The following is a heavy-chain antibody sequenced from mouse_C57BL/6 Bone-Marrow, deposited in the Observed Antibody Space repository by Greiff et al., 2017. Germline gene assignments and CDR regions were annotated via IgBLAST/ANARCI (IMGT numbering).Heavy chain of an antibody. CDR1: GYAFSSSW. J-gene: IGHJ2*01. CDR3: ARLGTTVVARGY. CDR2: IYPGDGDT. V-gene: IGHV1-82*01. D-gene: IGHD1-1*01. Sequence: QVQLQQSGPELVKPGASVKISCKASGYAFSSSWMNWVKQRPGKGLEWIGRIYPGDGDTNYNGKFKGKATLTADKSSSTAYMQLSSLTSEDSAVYFCARLGTTVVARGYWGQGTTLTVSS.